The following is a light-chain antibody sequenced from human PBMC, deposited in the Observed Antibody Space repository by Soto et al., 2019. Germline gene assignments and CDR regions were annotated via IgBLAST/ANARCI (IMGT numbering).Light chain of an antibody. Sequence: SYELTQPPSVSVAPGKTARISCRGNNIGSKSVHWYQQKPGQAPLLVIYYDRDRPSGIPERFSGSNSENTATLTIIRVEAGDEADYYCQVWDSSSDHVVFGGGTQLTVL. V-gene: IGLV3-21*04. J-gene: IGLJ2*01. CDR3: QVWDSSSDHVV. CDR1: NIGSKS. CDR2: YDR.